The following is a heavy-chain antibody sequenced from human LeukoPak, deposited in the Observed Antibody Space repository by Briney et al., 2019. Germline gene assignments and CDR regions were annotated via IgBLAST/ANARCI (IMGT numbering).Heavy chain of an antibody. V-gene: IGHV1-8*01. CDR2: MNPNSGNT. CDR1: GYTFTSYD. CDR3: ARARGVSSGWFDY. D-gene: IGHD6-19*01. J-gene: IGHJ5*01. Sequence: ASVKVSCKASGYTFTSYDINWVRQATGQGLEWMGWMNPNSGNTGYAQKFQGRVTTTRNTSISTAYMKLSSLRSEDTAVYYCARARGVSSGWFDYWGQGTLVTVSS.